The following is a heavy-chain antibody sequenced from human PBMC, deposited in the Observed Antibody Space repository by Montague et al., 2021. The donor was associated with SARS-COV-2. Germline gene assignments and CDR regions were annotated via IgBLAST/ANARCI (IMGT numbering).Heavy chain of an antibody. V-gene: IGHV4-31*03. D-gene: IGHD6-6*01. J-gene: IGHJ2*01. CDR3: ARLRSSSNWYFDL. CDR2: IYYSGGT. CDR1: GGSISSGGYY. Sequence: TLSLTCTVSGGSISSGGYYWSWIRQHPGKGLEWIGYIYYSGGTYYNPSLKSRVTISVDTSKNQFSLKLSSVTAADTAVYYCARLRSSSNWYFDLWGRGTLVTVSS.